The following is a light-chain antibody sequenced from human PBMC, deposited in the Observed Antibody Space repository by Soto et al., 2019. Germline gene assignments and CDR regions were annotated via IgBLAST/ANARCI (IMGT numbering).Light chain of an antibody. V-gene: IGLV1-44*01. Sequence: QSVLTQPPSASGTPGQRVTISCSGSSSNIGSNSVNWYQQLPGTAPKLLIYSSNQRPSGVPDRFSGSKSGTSASLAMSGLQSEDEADYYCAAWDNSLNGPVFGGGTQLTVL. CDR2: SSN. CDR1: SSNIGSNS. CDR3: AAWDNSLNGPV. J-gene: IGLJ2*01.